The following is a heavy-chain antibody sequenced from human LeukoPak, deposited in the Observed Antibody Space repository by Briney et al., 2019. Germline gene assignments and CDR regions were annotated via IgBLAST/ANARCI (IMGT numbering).Heavy chain of an antibody. Sequence: PGGSLRLSCAASGFTFSSYSMNWVRQAPGKGLEWVSSISSSSSYIYYADSVKGRFTISRDNAKNSLYLQMNSLRAEDTAVYYCARDPDYGGNSLWLLDYWGQGTLVTVSS. D-gene: IGHD4-23*01. CDR1: GFTFSSYS. J-gene: IGHJ4*02. CDR3: ARDPDYGGNSLWLLDY. CDR2: ISSSSSYI. V-gene: IGHV3-21*01.